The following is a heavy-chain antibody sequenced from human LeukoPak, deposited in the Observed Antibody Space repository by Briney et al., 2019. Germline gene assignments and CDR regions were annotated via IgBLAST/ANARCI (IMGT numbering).Heavy chain of an antibody. J-gene: IGHJ4*02. D-gene: IGHD6-13*01. CDR1: GYTFTSYG. V-gene: IGHV1-18*01. Sequence: ASVKVSCKASGYTFTSYGISWVRQAPGQGLEWMGWISAYNGNTNYAQKLQGRVIMTTDTSTSTAYMELRSLRSDDTAVYYCARARAAAGTVDYWGQGTLVTVSS. CDR2: ISAYNGNT. CDR3: ARARAAAGTVDY.